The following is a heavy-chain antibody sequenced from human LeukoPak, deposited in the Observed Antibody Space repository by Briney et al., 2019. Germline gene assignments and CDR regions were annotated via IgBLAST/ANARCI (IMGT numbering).Heavy chain of an antibody. CDR1: GGTFSSYA. Sequence: SVEVSCKASGGTFSSYAISWVLQAPGQGLEWMGRIIPIFGTANYAQKFQGRVTITTDESTSTAYMELSSLRSEDTAVYYCAREAKGNIVVVPAAMRLDPWGQGTLVTVSS. J-gene: IGHJ5*02. D-gene: IGHD2-2*01. CDR2: IIPIFGTA. V-gene: IGHV1-69*05. CDR3: AREAKGNIVVVPAAMRLDP.